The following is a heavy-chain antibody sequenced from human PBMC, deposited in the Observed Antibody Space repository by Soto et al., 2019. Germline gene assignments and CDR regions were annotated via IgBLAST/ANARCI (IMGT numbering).Heavy chain of an antibody. CDR3: AKRRGAGGHFDY. CDR2: VSIGGST. CDR1: GFTFSSYA. V-gene: IGHV3-23*01. J-gene: IGHJ4*02. Sequence: GGSLRLSCAASGFTFSSYAMGWVRQGPGKGLEWVAVVSIGGSTHYADTVRGRFTISRDNSKNTLSLQMNSLTAEDTAVYFCAKRRGAGGHFDYWGQGALVTVSS. D-gene: IGHD2-15*01.